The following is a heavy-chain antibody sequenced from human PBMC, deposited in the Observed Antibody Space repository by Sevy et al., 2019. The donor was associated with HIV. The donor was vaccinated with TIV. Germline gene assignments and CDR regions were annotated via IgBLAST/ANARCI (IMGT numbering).Heavy chain of an antibody. CDR1: GFTFGEYA. D-gene: IGHD3-22*01. J-gene: IGHJ4*02. CDR2: IRSKGYGGTT. V-gene: IGHV3-49*03. Sequence: GGSLRLSCAASGFTFGEYAMSWFRQAPGKGLEWVGFIRSKGYGGTTEYAASVKGRFTISRDDSESIAYLHMNSLKTEDTAVYYCTRGLDNYDSSGYPVYWGQGTLVTVSS. CDR3: TRGLDNYDSSGYPVY.